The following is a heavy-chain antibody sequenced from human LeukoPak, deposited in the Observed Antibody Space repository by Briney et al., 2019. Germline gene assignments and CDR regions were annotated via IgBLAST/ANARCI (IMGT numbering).Heavy chain of an antibody. J-gene: IGHJ4*02. D-gene: IGHD5-24*01. Sequence: GESLKISCQGFGYPFTTSWIGWVRQLPGKGLEWTAIIYAGNSDAKYSPSFQGQVSISTDRSISTAYLHWSSLKASDTAIYYCAIINHPDGRVYWGEGTLVTVSS. CDR3: AIINHPDGRVY. CDR1: GYPFTTSW. CDR2: IYAGNSDA. V-gene: IGHV5-51*01.